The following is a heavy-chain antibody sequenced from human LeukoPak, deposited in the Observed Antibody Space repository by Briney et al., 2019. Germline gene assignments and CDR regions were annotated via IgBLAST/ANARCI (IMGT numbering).Heavy chain of an antibody. V-gene: IGHV4-34*01. D-gene: IGHD3-3*01. CDR1: GGSFSGYY. J-gene: IGHJ4*02. CDR3: ARGRYYDFWSGYMPYFDY. CDR2: INHSGST. Sequence: KPSETLSLTCAVYGGSFSGYYWSWIRQPPGKGLEWIGEINHSGSTNYNPSLKSRVTISVDTSKNQFSLKLSSVTAADTAVYYCARGRYYDFWSGYMPYFDYWGQGTLVTVSS.